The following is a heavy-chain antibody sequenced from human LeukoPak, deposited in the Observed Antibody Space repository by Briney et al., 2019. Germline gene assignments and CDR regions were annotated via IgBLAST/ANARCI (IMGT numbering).Heavy chain of an antibody. CDR1: GGSISSSSYY. V-gene: IGHV4-39*06. CDR3: ARGGYDFRSGYYFP. D-gene: IGHD3-3*01. Sequence: SETLSLTCTDSGGSISSSSYYWGWIRQPPGKGLEWIGSIYYSGSTYYNPSLKSRVTISVDTSKNQFPLKLSSVTAADTAVYYCARGGYDFRSGYYFPWGQGTLVTVSS. CDR2: IYYSGST. J-gene: IGHJ5*02.